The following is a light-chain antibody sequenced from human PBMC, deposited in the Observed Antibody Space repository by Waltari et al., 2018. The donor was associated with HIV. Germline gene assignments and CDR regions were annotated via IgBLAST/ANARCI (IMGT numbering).Light chain of an antibody. CDR1: RSTIGSNC. V-gene: IGLV1-47*01. J-gene: IGLJ2*01. CDR2: RNN. Sequence: QSVLTQPPSASGTPGQRVTIYVSGSRSTIGSNCVYWTHHLPGTAPKLLVYRNNQRPSGVPDRLSGSKSGTSASLAISGLRSEDEADYYCATWNDSLVGGGTKLTVL. CDR3: ATWNDSL.